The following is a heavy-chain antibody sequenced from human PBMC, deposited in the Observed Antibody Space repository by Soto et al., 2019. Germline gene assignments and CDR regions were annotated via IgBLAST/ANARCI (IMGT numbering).Heavy chain of an antibody. CDR3: ASGPVTNMAFDY. CDR2: ISSSSSYT. Sequence: QVQLVESGGGLVKPGGSLRLSCAASGFTFSDYYMSWIRQAPGKGLEWVSYISSSSSYTNYADSVKGRFTISRDNARTALYLQMNSLRAEDTAVYYCASGPVTNMAFDYWGQGTVVTVSS. J-gene: IGHJ4*02. V-gene: IGHV3-11*06. D-gene: IGHD4-4*01. CDR1: GFTFSDYY.